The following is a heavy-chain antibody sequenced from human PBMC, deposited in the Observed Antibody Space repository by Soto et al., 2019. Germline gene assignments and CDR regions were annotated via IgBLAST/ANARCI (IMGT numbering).Heavy chain of an antibody. CDR3: ARDSVDIVATINFDY. J-gene: IGHJ4*02. CDR2: ISSSSSYI. Sequence: GGSLRLSCAASGFTFSSYSMNWVRQAPGKGLEWVSSISSSSSYIYYEDSVKGRFTIPRDNAKNSLYLQMNSLRAEDTAVYYCARDSVDIVATINFDYWGQGTLVTVSS. D-gene: IGHD5-12*01. CDR1: GFTFSSYS. V-gene: IGHV3-21*01.